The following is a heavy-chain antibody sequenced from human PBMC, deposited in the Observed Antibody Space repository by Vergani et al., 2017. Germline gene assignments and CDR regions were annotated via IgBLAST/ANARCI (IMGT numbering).Heavy chain of an antibody. D-gene: IGHD3-3*01. CDR1: GGSISSGGYY. J-gene: IGHJ4*02. CDR3: ARRIFGVVMDVFDY. CDR2: IYYSGST. V-gene: IGHV4-31*03. Sequence: QVQLQESGPGLVKPSQTLSLTCTVSGGSISSGGYYWSWIRQHPGKGLEWIGYIYYSGSTYYNPSLKSRVTISVDTSKNQFSLKLSSVTAADTAGYYCARRIFGVVMDVFDYWGQGTLVTVSS.